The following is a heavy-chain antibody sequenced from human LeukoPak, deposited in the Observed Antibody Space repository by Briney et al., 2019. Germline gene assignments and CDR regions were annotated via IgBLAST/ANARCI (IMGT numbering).Heavy chain of an antibody. D-gene: IGHD2-2*01. CDR2: ISSSSSTI. J-gene: IGHJ4*02. Sequence: GGSLRLSCAASGFTFSSYSMNWVRQAPGKGLEWVSYISSSSSTIYYADSVKGRFTISRDNAKDSLYLQMNSLRAEDTAVYYCAKEGGGVVPAALPNYWGQGTLVTVSS. CDR3: AKEGGGVVPAALPNY. CDR1: GFTFSSYS. V-gene: IGHV3-48*04.